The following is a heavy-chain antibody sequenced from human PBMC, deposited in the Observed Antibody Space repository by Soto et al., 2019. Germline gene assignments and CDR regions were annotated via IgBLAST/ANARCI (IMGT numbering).Heavy chain of an antibody. CDR3: AKKYSDWGYFDS. CDR2: VGVDGRTK. Sequence: EGLLLESGGGLIQPGGSLRLSCAASGFTFSSYSMNWVRQAPGKGLEWVSVVGVDGRTKFYADSVMGRFTIYRDNSQNTLYLQMNSLRAEDTAVYYCAKKYSDWGYFDSWGQGALVTVSS. CDR1: GFTFSSYS. V-gene: IGHV3-23*01. D-gene: IGHD5-12*01. J-gene: IGHJ4*02.